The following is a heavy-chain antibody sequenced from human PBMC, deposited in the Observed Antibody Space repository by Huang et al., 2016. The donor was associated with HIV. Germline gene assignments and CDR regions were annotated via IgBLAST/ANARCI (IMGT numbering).Heavy chain of an antibody. V-gene: IGHV3-33*04. Sequence: VQLIESGGGVVQPGKSLRLSCATSGFILSNYGRHWVRQAPGKGLKVVAFIRNDGMKKNYADSVRGRFTVGRDNGNNTLFLQMRSLGVDDTAVYYCARGDYYDSSGYHPGYFDYWGQGILVTVSS. CDR2: IRNDGMKK. J-gene: IGHJ4*02. CDR1: GFILSNYG. CDR3: ARGDYYDSSGYHPGYFDY. D-gene: IGHD3-22*01.